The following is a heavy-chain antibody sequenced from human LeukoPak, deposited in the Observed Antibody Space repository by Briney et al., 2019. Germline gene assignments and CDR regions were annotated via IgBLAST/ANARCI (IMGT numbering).Heavy chain of an antibody. Sequence: ASVKVSCKASGYTFTGYYMHWVRQAPGQGLEWMGWISPNSGGTNYAQKFQGWVTMTRDTSISTAYMELSRLRSDDTAVYYCARGAGIAAAGGYFQHWGQGTLVTVSS. J-gene: IGHJ1*01. CDR3: ARGAGIAAAGGYFQH. V-gene: IGHV1-2*04. CDR2: ISPNSGGT. D-gene: IGHD6-13*01. CDR1: GYTFTGYY.